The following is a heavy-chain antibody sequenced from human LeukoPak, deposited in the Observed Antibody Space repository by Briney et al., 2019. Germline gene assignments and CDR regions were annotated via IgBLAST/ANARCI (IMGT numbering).Heavy chain of an antibody. D-gene: IGHD6-13*01. CDR2: INHSGST. Sequence: SETLSLTCAVYGGSFSGYYWSWIRQPPGKGLEWIGEINHSGSTNYNPSLKSRVTISVDTSKNQFSLKLSSVTAAGTAVYYCARVSAAGISYYYYYGMDVWGQGTTVTVSS. CDR3: ARVSAAGISYYYYYGMDV. CDR1: GGSFSGYY. J-gene: IGHJ6*02. V-gene: IGHV4-34*01.